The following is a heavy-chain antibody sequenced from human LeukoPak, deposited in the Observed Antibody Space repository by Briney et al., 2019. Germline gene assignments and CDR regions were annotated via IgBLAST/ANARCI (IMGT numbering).Heavy chain of an antibody. CDR1: GTAFRTYA. J-gene: IGHJ5*02. CDR2: ISINGGST. Sequence: GGSLRLSCSASGTAFRTYAMHWVRQPSGKGLYYVSAISINGGSTYYADSVRGRFTISRDNSKNTLYLQMSSLRPDDTAVYYCVRTYDENPLGWFDPWGQGTLVTVSS. CDR3: VRTYDENPLGWFDP. V-gene: IGHV3-64D*06. D-gene: IGHD5-12*01.